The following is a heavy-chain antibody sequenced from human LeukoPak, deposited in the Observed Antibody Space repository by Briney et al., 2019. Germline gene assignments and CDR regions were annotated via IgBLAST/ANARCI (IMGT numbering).Heavy chain of an antibody. V-gene: IGHV4-61*02. Sequence: SETLSLTCTLSGGSISSDTYYWTWIRQPAGKGLEWIGRIYTSGSTNYNPSLKSRVTISVDTSKNQFSLKLSSVTAADTAVYYCARYTVARRYFDYWGHGTLVTVSS. CDR3: ARYTVARRYFDY. CDR1: GGSISSDTYY. CDR2: IYTSGST. J-gene: IGHJ4*01. D-gene: IGHD6-19*01.